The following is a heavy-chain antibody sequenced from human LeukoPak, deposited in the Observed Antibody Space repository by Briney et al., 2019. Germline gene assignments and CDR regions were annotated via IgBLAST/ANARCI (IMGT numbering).Heavy chain of an antibody. CDR1: GGSFGGYY. J-gene: IGHJ6*03. D-gene: IGHD6-19*01. CDR3: ARGGTWQWLTHYYYYMDV. Sequence: SETLSLTCAVYGGSFGGYYWNWIRQSPGQGLEWIGEINHVGSTNYNPSLKSRLTMSVDTSNDQISLKLSSVTAADTAVYYCARGGTWQWLTHYYYYMDVWGKGTTVTVSS. V-gene: IGHV4-34*01. CDR2: INHVGST.